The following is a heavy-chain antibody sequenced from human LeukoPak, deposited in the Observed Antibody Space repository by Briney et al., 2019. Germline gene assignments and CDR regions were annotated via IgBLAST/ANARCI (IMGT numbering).Heavy chain of an antibody. CDR1: GFIFSIYE. D-gene: IGHD1-26*01. Sequence: GGSLRLSCAASGFIFSIYEMNWVRQAPGKGLEWVSYISSIGTTIYYADSVKGRFTISRDNAKNSLYLQMNSLRAEDTAVYYCARGERGDYWGQGTLVTVSS. CDR3: ARGERGDY. CDR2: ISSIGTTI. V-gene: IGHV3-48*03. J-gene: IGHJ4*02.